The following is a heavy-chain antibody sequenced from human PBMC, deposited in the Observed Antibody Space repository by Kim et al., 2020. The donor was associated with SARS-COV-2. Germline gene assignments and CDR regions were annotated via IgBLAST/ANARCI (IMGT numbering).Heavy chain of an antibody. J-gene: IGHJ6*02. D-gene: IGHD6-6*01. CDR2: INHSGST. CDR1: GGSFSGYY. V-gene: IGHV4-34*01. Sequence: SETLSLTCAVYGGSFSGYYWSWIRQPPGKGLEWIGEINHSGSTNYNPSLKSRVTISVDTSKNQFSLKLSSVTAADTAVYYCARLPRWEYSSSSVYYYYYGMDVWGQGTTVTVSS. CDR3: ARLPRWEYSSSSVYYYYYGMDV.